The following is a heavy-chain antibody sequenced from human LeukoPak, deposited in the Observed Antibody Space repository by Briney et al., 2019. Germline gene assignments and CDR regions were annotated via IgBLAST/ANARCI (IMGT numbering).Heavy chain of an antibody. J-gene: IGHJ4*02. D-gene: IGHD2-15*01. Sequence: PGGSLRLSCVASGFSFSTYWMSWVRQAPGKGLEWVANIKQDGSENYYVDSVKGRFTISRDNAKNSVYLQMNRLRAEDTAVYYCARGPQILYRNRATNYYFDYWGQGTLVTVSS. CDR2: IKQDGSEN. CDR1: GFSFSTYW. CDR3: ARGPQILYRNRATNYYFDY. V-gene: IGHV3-7*01.